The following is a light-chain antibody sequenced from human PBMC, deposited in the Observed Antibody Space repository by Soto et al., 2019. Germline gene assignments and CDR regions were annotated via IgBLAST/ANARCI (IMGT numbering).Light chain of an antibody. Sequence: EIVMTQSPATLSVSPGERATLSCRASQSVSSNLAWYQQKPGQAPRLLIYGASTRATGIPARFSGSGSWTEFTLTISSLQTEVLAFYYCKQYNNWSFTFGTETKVDIK. CDR3: KQYNNWSFT. CDR1: QSVSSN. J-gene: IGKJ3*01. V-gene: IGKV3-15*01. CDR2: GAS.